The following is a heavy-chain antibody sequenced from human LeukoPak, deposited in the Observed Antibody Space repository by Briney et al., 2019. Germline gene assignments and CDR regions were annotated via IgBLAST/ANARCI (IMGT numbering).Heavy chain of an antibody. CDR2: IWYDGSNE. CDR3: ARGRFGFYCSGDSCRNYFDP. CDR1: GFMLSSYA. Sequence: GRSLRLSCATSGFMLSSYAMHWVRQAPGKGLEWVAGIWYDGSNEYYADSVKGRFTISRDTSKNTLYLQMNSLRAEDTAVYYCARGRFGFYCSGDSCRNYFDPWGQGTLVTVSS. J-gene: IGHJ5*02. D-gene: IGHD2-15*01. V-gene: IGHV3-33*01.